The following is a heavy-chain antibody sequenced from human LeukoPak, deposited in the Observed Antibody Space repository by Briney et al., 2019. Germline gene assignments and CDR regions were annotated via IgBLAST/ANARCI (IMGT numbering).Heavy chain of an antibody. Sequence: GGSLRLSCAASGFNFSIHSMNWVRQAPGKGLEWISYTSNTGRTFFYADSVKGRFTISRDNARNSVYLQMSSLRAEDTAVYYCARTYCSGGSCQFDFWGQGTLVTVSS. CDR2: TSNTGRTF. J-gene: IGHJ4*02. D-gene: IGHD2-15*01. CDR1: GFNFSIHS. V-gene: IGHV3-48*04. CDR3: ARTYCSGGSCQFDF.